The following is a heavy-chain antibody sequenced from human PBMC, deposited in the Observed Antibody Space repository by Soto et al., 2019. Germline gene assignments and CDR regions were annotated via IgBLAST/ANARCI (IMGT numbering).Heavy chain of an antibody. V-gene: IGHV1-69*08. CDR2: IIPILGIA. D-gene: IGHD3-10*01. CDR3: ARDRGPDRAPWFDP. J-gene: IGHJ5*02. Sequence: QVPLVQSGAEVKKPGSSVKVSCKASGGTFSSYTISWVRQAPGQGLEWMGRIIPILGIANYAQKFQGRVTITADKSTSTAYMELSSLRSEDTAVYYCARDRGPDRAPWFDPWGQGTLVTVSS. CDR1: GGTFSSYT.